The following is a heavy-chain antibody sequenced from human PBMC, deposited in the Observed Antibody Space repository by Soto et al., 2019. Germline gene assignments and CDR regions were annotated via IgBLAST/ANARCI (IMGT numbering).Heavy chain of an antibody. D-gene: IGHD1-7*01. V-gene: IGHV3-30*04. Sequence: VGSLRLSCAASGFTFSSHAMHWVRQAPGKGLEWVAVISYDGSVRYFADSVKGRFTISRDNSENTLYLQMNSLTAEDTAMYYCARDLNWNFILNYWGQGTLVTVSS. J-gene: IGHJ4*02. CDR3: ARDLNWNFILNY. CDR2: ISYDGSVR. CDR1: GFTFSSHA.